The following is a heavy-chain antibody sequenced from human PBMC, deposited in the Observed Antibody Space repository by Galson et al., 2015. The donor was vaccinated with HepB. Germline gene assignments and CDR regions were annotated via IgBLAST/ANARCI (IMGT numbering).Heavy chain of an antibody. CDR2: FSGYDGST. D-gene: IGHD1-1*01. Sequence: SVKVSCKASGYNFSNYGLSWIRQAPGPGLEWMGWFSGYDGSTNYAQRFQGRVTMTADASTGTAYLELRNLRSDDTAVYYCARDSRLELRLNNYFSYGMDVWGQGSAVIVSS. J-gene: IGHJ6*02. V-gene: IGHV1-18*01. CDR1: GYNFSNYG. CDR3: ARDSRLELRLNNYFSYGMDV.